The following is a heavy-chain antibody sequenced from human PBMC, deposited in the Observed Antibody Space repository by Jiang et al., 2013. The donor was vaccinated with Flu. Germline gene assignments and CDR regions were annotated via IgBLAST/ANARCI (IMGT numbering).Heavy chain of an antibody. CDR2: IIPIFGTA. J-gene: IGHJ6*02. Sequence: EVKKPGSSVKVXCKASGGTFSSYAISWVRQAPGQGLERMGGIIPIFGTANYAQKFQGRVTITADKSTSTAYMELSSLRSEDTAVYYCAVGIAAAGTYYYYGMDVWGQGTTVTVSS. D-gene: IGHD6-13*01. CDR1: GGTFSSYA. CDR3: AVGIAAAGTYYYYGMDV. V-gene: IGHV1-69*06.